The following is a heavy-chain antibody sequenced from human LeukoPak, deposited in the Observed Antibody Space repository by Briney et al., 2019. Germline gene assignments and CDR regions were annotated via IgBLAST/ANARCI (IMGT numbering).Heavy chain of an antibody. CDR3: ARGWCYGSGSYSRFDY. D-gene: IGHD3-10*01. J-gene: IGHJ4*02. CDR1: GGSFSGYY. CDR2: INHSGST. V-gene: IGHV4-34*01. Sequence: PSETLSLTCAVYGGSFSGYYWSWIRQPPGKGLEWIGEINHSGSTNYNPSLKSRVTISVDTSKNQFSLKLSSVTAADTAVYYCARGWCYGSGSYSRFDYWGQGTLVTVSS.